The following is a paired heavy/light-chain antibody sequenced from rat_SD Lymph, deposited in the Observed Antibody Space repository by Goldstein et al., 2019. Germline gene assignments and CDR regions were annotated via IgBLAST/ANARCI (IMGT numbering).Light chain of an antibody. J-gene: IGKJ2-3*01. Sequence: DTVLTQSPALAVSPGERVTISCRASESVSTGMHWYQQKPGQQPKLLIYGASNLESGVPARFSGSGSGTDFTLTIDPVEADDTATYFCQQSWNDPYTFGAGTKLELK. CDR2: GAS. V-gene: IGKV3S10*01. CDR1: ESVSTG. CDR3: QQSWNDPYT.
Heavy chain of an antibody. CDR2: ISSGSSYI. V-gene: IGHV5-34*01. CDR3: ARRRDTYYGYNYFDY. Sequence: EVQLVESGGGLVQPGRSLKLSCVASGFTFSNYGMNWIRQAPGKGLEWVAYISSGSSYIYYAETVKGRFTISRDNAKNTLYLQMTSLRSEDTALYYCARRRDTYYGYNYFDYWGQGVMVTVSS. CDR1: GFTFSNYG. D-gene: IGHD1-9*01. J-gene: IGHJ2*01.